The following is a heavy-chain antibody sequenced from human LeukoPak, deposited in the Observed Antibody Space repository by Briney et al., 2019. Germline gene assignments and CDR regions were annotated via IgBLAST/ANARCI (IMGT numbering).Heavy chain of an antibody. J-gene: IGHJ6*03. D-gene: IGHD3-16*01. CDR2: IYYSGTT. CDR1: GASIYSSSYY. V-gene: IGHV4-39*07. CDR3: ARETSQKGAHYMDV. Sequence: SETLSLTCGVSGASIYSSSYYWAWIRQPPGKGLEWIGSIYYSGTTDYNPSLKSRMSMSIDAPKRQFSLNLTSVTAADTAVYYCARETSQKGAHYMDVWGKGTTVTISS.